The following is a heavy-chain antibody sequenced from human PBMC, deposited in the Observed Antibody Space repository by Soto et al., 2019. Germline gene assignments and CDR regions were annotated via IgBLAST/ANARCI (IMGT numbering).Heavy chain of an antibody. D-gene: IGHD2-15*01. J-gene: IGHJ6*03. CDR1: GGSFSGYY. Sequence: QVQLQQWGAGLLKPSETLSLTCAVYGGSFSGYYWSWIRQPPGKGLEWIGEINHSGSTNYNPSLKSRVTISVVTSKNQYSLKLSSVTAADTAVYYCARGSGGYCSGGSCYWNYYYYYMDVWGKGTTVTVSS. CDR3: ARGSGGYCSGGSCYWNYYYYYMDV. V-gene: IGHV4-34*01. CDR2: INHSGST.